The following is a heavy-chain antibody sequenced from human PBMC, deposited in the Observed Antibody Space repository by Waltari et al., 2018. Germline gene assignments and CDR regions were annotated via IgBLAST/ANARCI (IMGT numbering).Heavy chain of an antibody. J-gene: IGHJ6*03. CDR3: ARSPDQPDSLDYYMDV. CDR2: ISSNGVST. CDR1: GFSFSVYA. Sequence: EVQLVESGGGLVQPGGSLRLSCAASGFSFSVYAIHWVRQAPGKGLEYVSAISSNGVSTYYANSMKGRLSISRDNSKNTLYLQMGSLRAEDMAVYYCARSPDQPDSLDYYMDVWGKGTTVTVSS. D-gene: IGHD2-21*01. V-gene: IGHV3-64*01.